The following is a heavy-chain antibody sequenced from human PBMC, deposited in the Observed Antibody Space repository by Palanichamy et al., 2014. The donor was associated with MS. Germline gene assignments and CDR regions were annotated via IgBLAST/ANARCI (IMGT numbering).Heavy chain of an antibody. D-gene: IGHD6-19*01. CDR2: LSYSGNT. CDR3: ARGIGYSGWFID. Sequence: QVQLQESGPGLVKPSETLSLTCTVSGGSLSSYYWSWIRQPPGKGLECIGYLSYSGNTNYNPSLKSRVTISVDTSKNQFSLKLSSVTAAGTAVYYCARGIGYSGWFIDWGQGTLVTVSS. V-gene: IGHV4-59*01. CDR1: GGSLSSYY. J-gene: IGHJ4*02.